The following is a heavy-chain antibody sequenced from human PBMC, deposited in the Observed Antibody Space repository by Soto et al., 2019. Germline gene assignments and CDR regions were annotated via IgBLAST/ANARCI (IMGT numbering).Heavy chain of an antibody. D-gene: IGHD2-2*01. CDR2: IYYSGST. V-gene: IGHV4-59*01. CDR1: GGSISSYY. CDR3: ARYCSSTSCYAFDY. Sequence: SETLSLTCTVSGGSISSYYWSWIRQPPGKGLEWIGYIYYSGSTNYNPSLKSRVTISVDTSKNQFSLKLSSVTAADTAVYYCARYCSSTSCYAFDYWGQGTLVTVSS. J-gene: IGHJ4*02.